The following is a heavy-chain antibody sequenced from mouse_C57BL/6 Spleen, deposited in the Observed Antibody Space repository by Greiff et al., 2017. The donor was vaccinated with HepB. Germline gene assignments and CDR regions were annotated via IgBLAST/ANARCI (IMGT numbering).Heavy chain of an antibody. CDR3: ARHGVRATYFDV. J-gene: IGHJ1*03. D-gene: IGHD2-14*01. Sequence: EVKVVESGGGLVKPGGSLKLSCAASGFTFSSYTMSWVRQTPEKRLEWVATISGGGGNTYYPDSVKGRFTISRDNAKNTLYLQMSSLRSEDTALYYCARHGVRATYFDVWGTGTTVTVSS. CDR2: ISGGGGNT. CDR1: GFTFSSYT. V-gene: IGHV5-9*01.